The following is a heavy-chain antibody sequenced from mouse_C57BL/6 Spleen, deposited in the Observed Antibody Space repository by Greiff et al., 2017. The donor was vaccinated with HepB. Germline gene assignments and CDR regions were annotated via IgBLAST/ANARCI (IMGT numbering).Heavy chain of an antibody. D-gene: IGHD1-1*01. CDR3: ARTEVVATDYYAMDY. J-gene: IGHJ4*01. V-gene: IGHV1-82*01. CDR1: GYAFSSSW. Sequence: QVQLQQSGPELVKPGASVKISCKASGYAFSSSWMNWVKQRPGKGLEWIGRIYPGDGDTNYNGKFKGKATLTADKSSSTAYMQLSSLTSEDSAVYFCARTEVVATDYYAMDYWGQGTSVTVSS. CDR2: IYPGDGDT.